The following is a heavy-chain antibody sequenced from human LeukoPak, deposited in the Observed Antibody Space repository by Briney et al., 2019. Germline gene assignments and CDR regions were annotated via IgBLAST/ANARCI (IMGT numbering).Heavy chain of an antibody. J-gene: IGHJ4*02. CDR1: GFTFEDYA. CDR2: ISWNGNDI. V-gene: IGHV3-9*01. CDR3: ANLPY. Sequence: PGGSLRLSCTTSGFTFEDYAMHWVRQAPGKGLEWVSRISWNGNDIGYAASVKGRFTISRDNAKNSLYLELSSLRIEDTALYYCANLPYWGQGTLVTVSS.